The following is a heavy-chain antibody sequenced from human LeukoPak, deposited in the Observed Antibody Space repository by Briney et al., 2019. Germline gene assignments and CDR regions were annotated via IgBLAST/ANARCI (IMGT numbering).Heavy chain of an antibody. V-gene: IGHV3-23*01. CDR1: GFTFSSYA. Sequence: GGSLRLSCAASGFTFSSYAMSWVRQAPGKGLEWVSAISGSGGGTYYSDSVKGRLTISRDNSKNTLYLQMNSLRAEDTAVYYCAKAPRYYYDSSGYPYYFDYWGQGTLVTVSS. CDR2: ISGSGGGT. CDR3: AKAPRYYYDSSGYPYYFDY. J-gene: IGHJ4*02. D-gene: IGHD3-22*01.